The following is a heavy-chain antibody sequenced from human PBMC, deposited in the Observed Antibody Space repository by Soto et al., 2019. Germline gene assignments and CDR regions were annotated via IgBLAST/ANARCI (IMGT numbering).Heavy chain of an antibody. Sequence: PSETLSLTCAVYGGSFSGYYWSWIRQPPGKGLEWIGEINHSGSTNYNPSLKSRVTISVDTSKNQFSLRLSSVTAADTAVYYCARGLGTGDYWGQGNLVTVS. D-gene: IGHD1-1*01. CDR2: INHSGST. CDR1: GGSFSGYY. J-gene: IGHJ4*02. CDR3: ARGLGTGDY. V-gene: IGHV4-34*01.